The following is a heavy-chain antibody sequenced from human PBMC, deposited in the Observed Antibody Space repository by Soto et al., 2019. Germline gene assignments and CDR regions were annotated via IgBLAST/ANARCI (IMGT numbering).Heavy chain of an antibody. D-gene: IGHD6-13*01. Sequence: GGSLRLSCAASGFTFSSYWMHWVRQAPGKGLEWVSRIEGDGSSTTSADSVKGRFTVSRDDARNTLYLQMSSLRADDTAIYYCAREGLGTAGFFDVWGQGTMVTV. CDR3: AREGLGTAGFFDV. CDR1: GFTFSSYW. J-gene: IGHJ3*01. V-gene: IGHV3-74*01. CDR2: IEGDGSST.